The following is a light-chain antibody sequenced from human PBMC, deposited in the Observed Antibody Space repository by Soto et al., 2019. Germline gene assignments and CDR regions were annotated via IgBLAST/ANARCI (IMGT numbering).Light chain of an antibody. CDR1: QGIGND. J-gene: IGKJ1*01. V-gene: IGKV1-6*01. CDR2: AAS. CDR3: LQDNNYPWT. Sequence: AIQMTQSPSSLSACVGDRVTITCRASQGIGNDLGWYQQKPGKAPKLLIYAASSLQSGVPSRFSGSGSGTDFTLTIRSLQPEDFATYYCLQDNNYPWTFGQGTKVDIK.